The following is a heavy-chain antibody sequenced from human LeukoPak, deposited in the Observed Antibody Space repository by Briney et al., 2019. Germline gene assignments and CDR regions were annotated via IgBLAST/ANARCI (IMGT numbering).Heavy chain of an antibody. CDR1: GGSISSYY. J-gene: IGHJ4*02. Sequence: PSETLSLTCTVSGGSISSYYWSWIRQPPGKALEWIGNIYYSGSTNYNPSLKSRVIISVDTSKNQFSLKLSSVTAADTAVYYCARGVATITNWGQGTLVTVSP. V-gene: IGHV4-59*01. CDR2: IYYSGST. CDR3: ARGVATITN. D-gene: IGHD5-24*01.